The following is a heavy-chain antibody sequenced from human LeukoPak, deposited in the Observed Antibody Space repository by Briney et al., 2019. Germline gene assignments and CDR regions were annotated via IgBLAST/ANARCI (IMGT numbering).Heavy chain of an antibody. V-gene: IGHV4-59*12. Sequence: SETLSLTCTVSGGSISSYYWSWIRQPPGKGLEWIGYIYYSGSTNYNPSLKSRVTISVDTTKNQFSLKMTSLTAADTAVYYCARITDPDYRSGWSGADYWGRGTQVTVSA. CDR2: IYYSGST. CDR1: GGSISSYY. CDR3: ARITDPDYRSGWSGADY. D-gene: IGHD6-19*01. J-gene: IGHJ4*02.